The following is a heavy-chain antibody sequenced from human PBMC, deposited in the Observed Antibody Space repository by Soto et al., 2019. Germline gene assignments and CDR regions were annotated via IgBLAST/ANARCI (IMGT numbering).Heavy chain of an antibody. D-gene: IGHD3-3*01. CDR1: GFRFSDYS. CDR2: ISSSSFTI. J-gene: IGHJ4*02. Sequence: EVHLVESGGRLVQPGGSLRLSCAASGFRFSDYSMNWVRQAPGRGLEWVSYISSSSFTIHYADSVEGRFAISRDNAKNSLYLQMNGLRVDDTALYYCAIDYNDFLSCHFVYLGQVARVTFST. V-gene: IGHV3-48*01. CDR3: AIDYNDFLSCHFVY.